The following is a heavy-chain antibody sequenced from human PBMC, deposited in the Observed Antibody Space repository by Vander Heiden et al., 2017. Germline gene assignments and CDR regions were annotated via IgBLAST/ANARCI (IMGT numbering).Heavy chain of an antibody. CDR1: GFTFSSYS. CDR2: ISSSDIYI. J-gene: IGHJ5*02. D-gene: IGHD2-2*01. CDR3: AREGSTRDNWFDP. V-gene: IGHV3-21*01. Sequence: EVQLVESGGGLVKPGGSLRLSCAASGFTFSSYSMNWVRQAPGKGLGWVSSISSSDIYIYYADSVKGRFTISRDNAKNSLYLQMNSLRAEDTAVYYCAREGSTRDNWFDPWGQGTLVTVSS.